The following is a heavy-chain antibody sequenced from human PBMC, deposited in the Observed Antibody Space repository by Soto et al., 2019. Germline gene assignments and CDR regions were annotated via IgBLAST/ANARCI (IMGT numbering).Heavy chain of an antibody. D-gene: IGHD3-3*02. CDR1: GFPFIFYG. J-gene: IGHJ3*02. CDR3: ARDDAFDNENGFDM. CDR2: IVSDGSAI. Sequence: GGSLRLSCAVSGFPFIFYGFHWVRQSPGKGLERLGVIVSDGSAIYHADSLEGRFFISRDNSKDILYLQMNSLRVEDTAVYYCARDDAFDNENGFDMWGQGTMVTVSS. V-gene: IGHV3-33*01.